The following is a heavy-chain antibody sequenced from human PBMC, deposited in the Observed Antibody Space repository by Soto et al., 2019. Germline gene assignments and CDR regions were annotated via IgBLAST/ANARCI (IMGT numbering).Heavy chain of an antibody. CDR2: MNPNSGNT. CDR1: GYTFTSYD. V-gene: IGHV1-8*01. CDR3: ARGSGYDSAFDI. D-gene: IGHD5-12*01. J-gene: IGHJ3*02. Sequence: ASVNVSCKASGYTFTSYDINWVRQATGQGLEWMGRMNPNSGNTGYAQKFQGRVTMTRNTSISTAYMELSSLRSEDTAVYYCARGSGYDSAFDIWGQGTLGTVS.